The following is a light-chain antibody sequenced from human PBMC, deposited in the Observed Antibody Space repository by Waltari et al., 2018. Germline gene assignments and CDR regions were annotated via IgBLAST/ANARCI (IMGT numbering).Light chain of an antibody. CDR2: GAS. CDR1: QSVSSK. J-gene: IGKJ4*01. V-gene: IGKV3D-15*01. CDR3: QQYNNWPLT. Sequence: EIVMTQSPVTLSVSPGERATLSCKASQSVSSKLAWYGQKPGQPPRLLIYGASTRATGIPARFSGNGSGTEFTLTISSLQSEDFAVYYCQQYNNWPLTFGGGTKVEIK.